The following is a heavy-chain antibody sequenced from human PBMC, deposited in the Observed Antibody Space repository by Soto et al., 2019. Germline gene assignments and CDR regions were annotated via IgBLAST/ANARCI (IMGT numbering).Heavy chain of an antibody. CDR2: IYTNGRT. D-gene: IGHD2-2*01. Sequence: PSETGSLACTVCGGSISRYYWSWIRQPAGKGLEGIGRIYTNGRTNYNPYLKSRVTRSVDTSKNQISLKLSSVSAAEKAVYYCGRDRHAMLAAFDSLCEGTMVT. J-gene: IGHJ3*02. CDR3: GRDRHAMLAAFDS. CDR1: GGSISRYY. V-gene: IGHV4-4*07.